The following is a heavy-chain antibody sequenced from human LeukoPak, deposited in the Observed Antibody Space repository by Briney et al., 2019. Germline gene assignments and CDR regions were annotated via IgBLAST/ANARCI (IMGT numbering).Heavy chain of an antibody. CDR1: GYTFTSYD. CDR2: MNPNSGNT. D-gene: IGHD3-9*01. V-gene: IGHV1-8*01. J-gene: IGHJ5*02. Sequence: GASVKVSCKASGYTFTSYDINWVRQATGQGLEWMGWMNPNSGNTGYAQKFQGRVTMTRNTSISTAYMELGSLRSEDTAVYYCARGGRLRYFDWLYSGWFDPWGQGTLVTVSS. CDR3: ARGGRLRYFDWLYSGWFDP.